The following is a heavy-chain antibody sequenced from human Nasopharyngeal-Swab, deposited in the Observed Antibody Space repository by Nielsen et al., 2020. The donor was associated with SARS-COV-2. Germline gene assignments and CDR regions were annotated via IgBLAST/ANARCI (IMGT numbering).Heavy chain of an antibody. Sequence: GESLKISCAASGFTFSSYAMHWVRQAPGKGLEWVAVISYDGSNKYYADSVKGRFTISRDNSKNTLYLQMNSLRAEDTAVYYCARDQAPDEIQVWGYYYYGMDVWGQGTTVTVSS. J-gene: IGHJ6*02. V-gene: IGHV3-30*04. CDR1: GFTFSSYA. D-gene: IGHD5-18*01. CDR2: ISYDGSNK. CDR3: ARDQAPDEIQVWGYYYYGMDV.